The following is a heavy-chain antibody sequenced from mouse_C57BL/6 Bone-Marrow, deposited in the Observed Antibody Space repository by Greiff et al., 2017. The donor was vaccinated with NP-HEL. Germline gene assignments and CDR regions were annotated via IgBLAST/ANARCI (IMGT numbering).Heavy chain of an antibody. Sequence: QVQLQQPGAELVKPGASVKRREKAAGPTNNTSSRQRLTENPAPGLEWIGEIDPSDSYTNYNQKFKGKATLTVDTSSSTAYMQLSSLTSEDSAVYYCARKAYYGRSYEFAYWGQGTLVTVSA. D-gene: IGHD1-1*01. CDR1: GPTNNTSS. CDR3: ARKAYYGRSYEFAY. CDR2: IDPSDSYT. V-gene: IGHV1-50*01. J-gene: IGHJ3*01.